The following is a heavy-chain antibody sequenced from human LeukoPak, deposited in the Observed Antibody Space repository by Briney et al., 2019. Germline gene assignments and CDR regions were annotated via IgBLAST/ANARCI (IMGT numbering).Heavy chain of an antibody. CDR3: ARGSGYYDSSGYYYYYGMDV. CDR1: GYTFTSYG. Sequence: ASVKVSCKASGYTFTSYGISWVLQAPGQGLEWMGWISAYNGNTNYAQKLQGRVAMTTDTSTSTAYMELRSLRSDDTAVYYCARGSGYYDSSGYYYYYGMDVWGQGTTVTVSS. V-gene: IGHV1-18*01. CDR2: ISAYNGNT. J-gene: IGHJ6*02. D-gene: IGHD3-22*01.